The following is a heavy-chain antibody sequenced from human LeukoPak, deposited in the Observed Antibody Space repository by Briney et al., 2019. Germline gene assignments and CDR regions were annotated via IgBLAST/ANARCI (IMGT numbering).Heavy chain of an antibody. CDR2: ICGSGGST. Sequence: PGGSLRLSCAAFGFAFSSYAMSWVRQAPGKGLEWVSAICGSGGSTYYADSVKGRFTISRDNSKNTPYLQMNSLRAEDTAVYYCAKSTMVRGTLYDYWGQGTLVTVHS. CDR1: GFAFSSYA. V-gene: IGHV3-23*01. CDR3: AKSTMVRGTLYDY. D-gene: IGHD3-10*01. J-gene: IGHJ4*02.